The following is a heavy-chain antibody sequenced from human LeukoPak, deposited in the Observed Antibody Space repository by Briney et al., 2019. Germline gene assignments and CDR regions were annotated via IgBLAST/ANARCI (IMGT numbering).Heavy chain of an antibody. V-gene: IGHV1-2*02. J-gene: IGHJ4*02. CDR3: ARPYFYGELFDY. CDR1: GYIFTGYY. D-gene: IGHD3-10*01. Sequence: ASVKVSCKASGYIFTGYYMHWVRQAPGQGLEWMGWINPNSGGTNYAQKFQGRVTMTRDTSISTAYMELSRLRSDDTAVYYCARPYFYGELFDYWGQGTLVTVSS. CDR2: INPNSGGT.